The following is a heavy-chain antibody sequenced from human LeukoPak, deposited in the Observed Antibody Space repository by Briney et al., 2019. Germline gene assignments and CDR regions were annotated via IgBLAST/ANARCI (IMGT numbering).Heavy chain of an antibody. CDR2: INPSGGST. CDR3: ARDIVEDLDEVGFDY. V-gene: IGHV1-46*01. CDR1: GYTFTSYY. J-gene: IGHJ4*02. Sequence: ASVKVSCKASGYTFTSYYMHWVRQAPGQGLEWMGIINPSGGSTSYAQKFQGRVTMTRDTSTSTVYMELSSLRSEDTAVYYCARDIVEDLDEVGFDYWGQGTLVTVSS. D-gene: IGHD3-16*02.